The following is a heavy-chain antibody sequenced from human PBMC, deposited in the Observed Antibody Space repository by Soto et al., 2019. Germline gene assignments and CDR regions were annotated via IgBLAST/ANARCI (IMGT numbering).Heavy chain of an antibody. CDR1: GYTFTYRY. J-gene: IGHJ3*02. Sequence: ASVKVSCKASGYTFTYRYLHWVRQAPGQALEWMGWITPFNGNTNYAQKFQDRVTITRDRSMSTAYMELSSLRSEDTAMYYCARSQLASINDAFYIWGQGTMVTVS. CDR2: ITPFNGNT. CDR3: ARSQLASINDAFYI. D-gene: IGHD6-6*01. V-gene: IGHV1-45*02.